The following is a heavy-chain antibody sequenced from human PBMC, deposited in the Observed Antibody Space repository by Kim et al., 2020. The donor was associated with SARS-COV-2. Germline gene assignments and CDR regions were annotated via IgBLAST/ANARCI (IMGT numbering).Heavy chain of an antibody. Sequence: GGSLRLSCAASGFTFSSYGMHWVRQAPGKGLEWVAVIWYDGSNKYYADSVKGRFTISRDNSKNTLYLQMNSLRAEDTAVYYCARDTILLWFGELYDYYGMDVWGQGTTVTVSS. D-gene: IGHD3-10*01. CDR1: GFTFSSYG. CDR2: IWYDGSNK. V-gene: IGHV3-33*01. J-gene: IGHJ6*02. CDR3: ARDTILLWFGELYDYYGMDV.